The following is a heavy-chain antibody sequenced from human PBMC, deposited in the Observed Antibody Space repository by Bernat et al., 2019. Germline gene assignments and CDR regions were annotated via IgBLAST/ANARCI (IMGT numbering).Heavy chain of an antibody. CDR1: GFSFRNYG. CDR2: ISYDGSNT. V-gene: IGHV3-30*18. D-gene: IGHD1/OR15-1a*01. Sequence: QEQVVESGGGVVQPGRSLRLSCEASGFSFRNYGMHWVRQVPGKGLEWVAVISYDGSNTYYADSAKGRFTISRDNSKNTLYLQMNSLRGDDTAVYFCAKDWRWEQDVYGMNVWGLGTTVTVSS. CDR3: AKDWRWEQDVYGMNV. J-gene: IGHJ6*02.